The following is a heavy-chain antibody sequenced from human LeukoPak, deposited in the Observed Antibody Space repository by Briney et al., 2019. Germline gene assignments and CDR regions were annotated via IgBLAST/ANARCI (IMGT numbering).Heavy chain of an antibody. CDR2: IYYSGST. CDR3: ARRVGRYFGERAYYYNYMDV. CDR1: GGSISSYY. D-gene: IGHD3-10*01. Sequence: SETLSLTCTVSGGSISSYYWSWIRQPPGKGLEWIGYIYYSGSTNYNPSLKSRVTISVDTSKNQFSLKLSSVTAADTAVYYCARRVGRYFGERAYYYNYMDVWGKGTTVTISS. V-gene: IGHV4-59*12. J-gene: IGHJ6*03.